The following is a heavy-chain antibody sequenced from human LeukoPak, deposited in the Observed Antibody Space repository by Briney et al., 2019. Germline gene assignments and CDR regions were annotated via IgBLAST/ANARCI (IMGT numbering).Heavy chain of an antibody. Sequence: SEALSLTCTVSGGSIGSGDYYWSWIRQHPGKGLEWIGYIYYSGSTYYNPSLKSRVTISGDTSKNQFSLKLSSVTAADTAVYYCARGSDIVATIWFDPWGQGILVTVSS. CDR1: GGSIGSGDYY. CDR2: IYYSGST. V-gene: IGHV4-31*03. CDR3: ARGSDIVATIWFDP. D-gene: IGHD5-12*01. J-gene: IGHJ5*02.